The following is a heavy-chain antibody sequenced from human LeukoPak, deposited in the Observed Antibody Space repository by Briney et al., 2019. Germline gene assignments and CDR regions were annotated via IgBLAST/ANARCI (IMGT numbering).Heavy chain of an antibody. CDR3: ARVFTRAWFDP. CDR1: GYTFTSYD. Sequence: ASVKVSCKASGYTFTSYDINWVRQATGQGLEWMGWTNHNSGNTGYAQKFQGRVTTTRNTSISTAYMELSSLRSEDTAVYYCARVFTRAWFDPWGQGTLVTVSS. D-gene: IGHD3-9*01. CDR2: TNHNSGNT. J-gene: IGHJ5*02. V-gene: IGHV1-8*03.